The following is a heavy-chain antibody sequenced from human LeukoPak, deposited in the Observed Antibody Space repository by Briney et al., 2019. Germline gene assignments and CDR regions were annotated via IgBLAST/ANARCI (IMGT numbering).Heavy chain of an antibody. D-gene: IGHD3-3*01. Sequence: GESLKISCKGSGYSFTSYWIGWVRQMPGKGLEWMGIIYPGDSDTRYSPSFQGQVTISADKSISTAYLQWSSLKASDTAMYYCARVLSYDFWSGYNYYYYGMDVWGQGTTVTVSS. CDR3: ARVLSYDFWSGYNYYYYGMDV. V-gene: IGHV5-51*01. J-gene: IGHJ6*02. CDR2: IYPGDSDT. CDR1: GYSFTSYW.